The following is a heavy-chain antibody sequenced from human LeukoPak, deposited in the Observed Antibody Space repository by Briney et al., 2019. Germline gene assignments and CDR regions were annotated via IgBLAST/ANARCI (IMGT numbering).Heavy chain of an antibody. CDR2: IYYSGST. CDR3: ARGDYDILTGYYTGHFDY. V-gene: IGHV4-59*01. D-gene: IGHD3-9*01. Sequence: SETLSLTCTVSGGSISSYYWSWIRQPPGKGLEWIGYIYYSGSTNYNPSLKSRVTISVDTSKNQFSLKLSSVTAADTAVYYCARGDYDILTGYYTGHFDYWGQGTLVTVPS. CDR1: GGSISSYY. J-gene: IGHJ4*02.